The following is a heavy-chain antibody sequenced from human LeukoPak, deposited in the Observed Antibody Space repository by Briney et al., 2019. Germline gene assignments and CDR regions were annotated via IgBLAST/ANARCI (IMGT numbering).Heavy chain of an antibody. D-gene: IGHD3-16*01. J-gene: IGHJ6*03. CDR2: IYYSGST. V-gene: IGHV4-39*01. CDR3: ASPRFGTYYYFYMDV. CDR1: GGSISSSSYY. Sequence: SETLSLTCTVSGGSISSSSYYWGWIRQPPGKVLEWIGSIYYSGSTYYNPSLKSRVTISVDTSKNQFSLKLSSVTAADTAMYYCASPRFGTYYYFYMDVWGKGTTVTVSS.